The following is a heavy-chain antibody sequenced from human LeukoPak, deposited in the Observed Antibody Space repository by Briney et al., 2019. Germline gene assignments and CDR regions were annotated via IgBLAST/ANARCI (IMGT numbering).Heavy chain of an antibody. CDR2: IYYSGST. CDR1: GGSISSSSYY. V-gene: IGHV4-39*01. CDR3: ARHPPPMRLFDY. J-gene: IGHJ4*02. D-gene: IGHD3-22*01. Sequence: PSETLPLTCTVSGGSISSSSYYWGWIRQPPGKGLEWIGSIYYSGSTYYNPSLKSRVTISVDTSKNQFSLKLSSVTAADTAVYYCARHPPPMRLFDYWGQGTLVTVSS.